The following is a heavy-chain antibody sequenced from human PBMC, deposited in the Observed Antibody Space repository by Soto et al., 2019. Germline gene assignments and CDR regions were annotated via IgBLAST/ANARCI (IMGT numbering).Heavy chain of an antibody. CDR1: GLTFGDHY. V-gene: IGHV3-72*01. D-gene: IGHD3-16*01. J-gene: IGHJ4*02. CDR3: SIVEGA. Sequence: EVQLVESGGGLVQPGGSLTLSCAVSGLTFGDHYMEWVRQAPGKGLEWVARSRNKAKSYSTDFAASVKGRFTITIDEPKPWPNLRINSLMTLDTAVYYCSIVEGAWGQGTLVSVSS. CDR2: SRNKAKSYST.